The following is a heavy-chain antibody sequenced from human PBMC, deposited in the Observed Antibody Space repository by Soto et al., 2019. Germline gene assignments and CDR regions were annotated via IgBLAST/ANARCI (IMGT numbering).Heavy chain of an antibody. CDR1: GFIFSDYA. CDR2: LSGSGSST. V-gene: IGHV3-23*01. Sequence: EVQLLESEGGLVQPGKSLRLSCAASGFIFSDYAMSWVRQAPGKGLEWVSALSGSGSSTYYADSVKGRFTISRDNLKNTVSLQMDNLTVEDTAGYYCAKGGVTRSYYYAMDVWGQGTTVTVSS. CDR3: AKGGVTRSYYYAMDV. J-gene: IGHJ6*02.